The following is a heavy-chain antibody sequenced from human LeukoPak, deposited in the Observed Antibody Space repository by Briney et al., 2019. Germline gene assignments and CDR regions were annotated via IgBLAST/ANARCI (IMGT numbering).Heavy chain of an antibody. CDR2: INPNSGGT. D-gene: IGHD5-18*01. V-gene: IGHV1-2*02. J-gene: IGHJ4*02. CDR1: GYTFTGYY. Sequence: GASVKVSFKASGYTFTGYYMHWVRQAPGQGLEWMGWINPNSGGTNYAQKFQGRVTMTRDTSISTAYMELSRLRSDDTAVYYCARDLHRYSSYYFDYWGQGTLVTVSS. CDR3: ARDLHRYSSYYFDY.